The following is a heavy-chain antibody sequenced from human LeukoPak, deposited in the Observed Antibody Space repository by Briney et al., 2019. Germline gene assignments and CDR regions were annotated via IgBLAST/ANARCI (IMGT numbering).Heavy chain of an antibody. CDR1: GFTFSDYY. Sequence: GGSLRLSCVASGFTFSDYYMSWIRQVPGKGLEWVSYISSSGRTINYADSVKGRFTISRDNAKNSLYLQMNSLRAEDTAVYYCARVGDEEMVFDYWGQGTLVTVSS. CDR3: ARVGDEEMVFDY. J-gene: IGHJ4*02. CDR2: ISSSGRTI. V-gene: IGHV3-11*04. D-gene: IGHD3-10*01.